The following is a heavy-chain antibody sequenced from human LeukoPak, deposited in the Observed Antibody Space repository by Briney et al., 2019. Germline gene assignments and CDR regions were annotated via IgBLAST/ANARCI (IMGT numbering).Heavy chain of an antibody. V-gene: IGHV4-34*01. CDR2: INHSGST. D-gene: IGHD2-2*01. CDR1: GGSFSGYY. Sequence: PSETLSLTCAVYGGSFSGYYWSWIRQPPGKGLEWIGEINHSGSTNYNPSLKSRVTIPVDTSKNQFSLKLSSVTAADTAVYYCARVPAASHNWFDPWGQGTLVTVSS. J-gene: IGHJ5*02. CDR3: ARVPAASHNWFDP.